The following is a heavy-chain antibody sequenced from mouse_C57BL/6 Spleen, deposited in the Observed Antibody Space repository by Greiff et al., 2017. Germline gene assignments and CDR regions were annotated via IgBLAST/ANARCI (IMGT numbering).Heavy chain of an antibody. J-gene: IGHJ3*01. V-gene: IGHV1-53*01. CDR1: GYTFTSYW. CDR2: INPSNGGP. Sequence: QVQLQQPGTELVKPGASVKLSCKASGYTFTSYWMHWVKQRPGQGLEWIGNINPSNGGPNYNEKFKSKATLTVDKSSSAAYMQLSSLTSEDSAVYYCASPIYDGYYVFAYWGQGTLVTVSA. D-gene: IGHD2-3*01. CDR3: ASPIYDGYYVFAY.